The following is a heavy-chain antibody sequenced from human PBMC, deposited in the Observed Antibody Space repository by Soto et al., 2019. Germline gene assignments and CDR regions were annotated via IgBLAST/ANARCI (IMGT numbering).Heavy chain of an antibody. D-gene: IGHD1-26*01. CDR2: ITYDGSNQ. J-gene: IGHJ4*02. CDR1: GFIFSSYT. Sequence: QVQLVESGGGVVQPGRSLRLSCAASGFIFSSYTMHWVRQAPGKGLEWVGVITYDGSNQYYADSVKGRFTISRANSRNMLFVQMNSLRPDDTAVYYCARAPSGSYPEFDYWGQGTLVTVSS. V-gene: IGHV3-30-3*01. CDR3: ARAPSGSYPEFDY.